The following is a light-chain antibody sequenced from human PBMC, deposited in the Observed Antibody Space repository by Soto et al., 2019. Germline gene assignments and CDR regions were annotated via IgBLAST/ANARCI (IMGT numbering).Light chain of an antibody. CDR2: GAS. V-gene: IGKV3D-20*02. Sequence: ETGLTQSPCTLSLTPGERATLSCRASQSVSSSYLAWYQQKPGQAPRLLIYGASSRATGIPDRFSGSGSGTDFTLTISSLDPEDFAVYYCQQRSYWPPITFGQGTLLEIK. CDR3: QQRSYWPPIT. J-gene: IGKJ5*01. CDR1: QSVSSSY.